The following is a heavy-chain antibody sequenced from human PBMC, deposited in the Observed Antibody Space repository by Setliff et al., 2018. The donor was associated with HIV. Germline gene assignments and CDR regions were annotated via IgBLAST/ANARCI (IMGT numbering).Heavy chain of an antibody. CDR2: IFHSGDT. CDR3: ATRPRIAARPFDY. Sequence: SETLSLTCSVSGVSVGSGDYYWHWIRQHPEKALEWIGYIFHSGDTYYNPSLKSRISMSVDTSKTQSSLELTSLTAADTAVYYCATRPRIAARPFDYWGQGMLVTVSS. CDR1: GVSVGSGDYY. V-gene: IGHV4-31*03. D-gene: IGHD6-6*01. J-gene: IGHJ4*02.